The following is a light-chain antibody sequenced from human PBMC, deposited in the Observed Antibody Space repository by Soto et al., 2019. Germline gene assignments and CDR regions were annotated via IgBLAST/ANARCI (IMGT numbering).Light chain of an antibody. V-gene: IGLV2-14*03. Sequence: QSVLTQPASVSDSPGQSITISCTGTSSDVGGSNFVSWYQQHPGKPPKLTIYDVANRPSGVSNRFSGSKSGSTASLIISRLQTEDEADYYCVSYTSSTTYVFGTGTKVTVL. J-gene: IGLJ1*01. CDR2: DVA. CDR3: VSYTSSTTYV. CDR1: SSDVGGSNF.